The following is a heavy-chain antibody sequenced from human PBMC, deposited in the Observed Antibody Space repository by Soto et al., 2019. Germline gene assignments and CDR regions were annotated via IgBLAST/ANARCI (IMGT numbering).Heavy chain of an antibody. CDR1: GGSISSFH. D-gene: IGHD1-26*01. Sequence: SETLSLTCTVSGGSISSFHWSWIRQPQGKGLEWIGFISNSGSTNYNPSLKSRVTISLDTSKNQFSLKLSSVSAADTAVYYCAGGVVGASTGFQHWGQGTLVTVSS. CDR3: AGGVVGASTGFQH. J-gene: IGHJ1*01. CDR2: ISNSGST. V-gene: IGHV4-59*01.